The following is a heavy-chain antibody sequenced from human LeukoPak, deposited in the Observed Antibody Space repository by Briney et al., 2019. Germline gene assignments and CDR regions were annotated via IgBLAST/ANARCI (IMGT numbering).Heavy chain of an antibody. J-gene: IGHJ6*03. CDR2: INHSGST. D-gene: IGHD1-14*01. CDR1: GVSFSGYY. V-gene: IGHV4-34*01. Sequence: SETLSLTCAVYGVSFSGYYWSWIRQPPGKGLEWIGEINHSGSTNYNPSLKSRVTISVDTSKNQFSLKLSSVTAADTAVYYCARATPHGKQFKTTRRYYMDVWGKGTTVTVSS. CDR3: ARATPHGKQFKTTRRYYMDV.